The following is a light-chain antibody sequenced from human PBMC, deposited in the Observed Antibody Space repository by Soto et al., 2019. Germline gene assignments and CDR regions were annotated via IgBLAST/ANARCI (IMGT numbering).Light chain of an antibody. CDR3: QQYGSSRIT. CDR2: GAS. V-gene: IGKV3-20*01. Sequence: EIELTQSPATLSVSPGDRATLSCRASQSVSSDLAWYQQKPGQAPRLLIYGASSRATGIPDRFSGSGSGTDFTLTISRLEPEDFAVYYCQQYGSSRITFGQGTRLEIK. CDR1: QSVSSD. J-gene: IGKJ5*01.